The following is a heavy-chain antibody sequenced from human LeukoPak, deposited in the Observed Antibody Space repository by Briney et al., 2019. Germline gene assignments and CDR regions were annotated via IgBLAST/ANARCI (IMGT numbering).Heavy chain of an antibody. CDR2: IRSKAYGGTT. Sequence: GGSLRLSCAASGFTFSNAWMSWVRQAPGKGLEWVGFIRSKAYGGTTEYAASVKGRFTISRDDSKSIAYLQMNSLKTEDTAVYYCTRHSSSWYLDYWGQGTLVTVSS. CDR1: GFTFSNAW. D-gene: IGHD6-13*01. CDR3: TRHSSSWYLDY. V-gene: IGHV3-49*04. J-gene: IGHJ4*02.